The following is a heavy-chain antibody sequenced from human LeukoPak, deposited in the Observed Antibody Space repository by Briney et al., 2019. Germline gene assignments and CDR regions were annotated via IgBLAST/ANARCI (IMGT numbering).Heavy chain of an antibody. J-gene: IGHJ6*02. CDR1: GFTFSSYS. D-gene: IGHD2-15*01. V-gene: IGHV3-21*01. CDR3: ARRLVAALDGMDV. Sequence: GGSLRLSCAASGFTFSSYSINWVRQAPGKGLEWVSSIGSSSRYIYYADSVKGRFTISRDNAKNSLYLQMNSLRAEDTAVYYCARRLVAALDGMDVWGQGTTVTVSS. CDR2: IGSSSRYI.